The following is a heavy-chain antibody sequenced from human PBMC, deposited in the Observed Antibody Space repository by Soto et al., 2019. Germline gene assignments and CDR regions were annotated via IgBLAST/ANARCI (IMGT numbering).Heavy chain of an antibody. Sequence: QVQLVESGGGVVQPGRSRRLSCAASGYTFSSYGMHWVRQAPGKGLEWVAVIWYDGSNKYYADSVKGRFTISRDNSKNTLYLQMNNLRAEDTPVYYCARDTKPYKNSNWLDLWGQGTLVTVSS. V-gene: IGHV3-33*01. CDR3: ARDTKPYKNSNWLDL. D-gene: IGHD1-1*01. CDR2: IWYDGSNK. CDR1: GYTFSSYG. J-gene: IGHJ5*02.